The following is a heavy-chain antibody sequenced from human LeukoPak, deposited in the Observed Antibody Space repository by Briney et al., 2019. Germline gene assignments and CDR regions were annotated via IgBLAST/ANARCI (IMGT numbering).Heavy chain of an antibody. V-gene: IGHV1-3*01. CDR3: ARGEKNVDIVATIRGVWLDP. CDR1: GYTFTSYA. D-gene: IGHD5-12*01. J-gene: IGHJ5*02. Sequence: ASVKVSCRASGYTFTSYAMHWVRQAPGQRLEWMGWINAGNGNTKYSQKFQGRVTITRDTSASTAYMELSSLRSEDTAVYYCARGEKNVDIVATIRGVWLDPWGQGTLVTVSS. CDR2: INAGNGNT.